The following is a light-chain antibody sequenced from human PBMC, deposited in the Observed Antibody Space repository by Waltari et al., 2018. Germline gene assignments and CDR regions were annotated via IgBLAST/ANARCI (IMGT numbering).Light chain of an antibody. Sequence: QSALTQPRSVSGSPGQSVTISCTGTSSDVGGYTYVSWYQQHPGKAPKLMIYDVNKRPSGVPDRFSGSKSGKTASLTISWLQTEDGADYYCCSYAGSYTWVFGGGTKLTVL. CDR3: CSYAGSYTWV. J-gene: IGLJ3*02. V-gene: IGLV2-11*01. CDR2: DVN. CDR1: SSDVGGYTY.